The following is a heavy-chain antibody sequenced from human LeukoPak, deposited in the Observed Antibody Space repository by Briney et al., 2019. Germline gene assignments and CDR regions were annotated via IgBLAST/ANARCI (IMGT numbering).Heavy chain of an antibody. D-gene: IGHD2-15*01. CDR1: GGSFSDYY. CDR2: INHSGTT. J-gene: IGHJ4*02. CDR3: ARRGYCSGGSCTPLNY. Sequence: PSETLSLTCAVYGGSFSDYYWSWIRQPPGKGLEWIGEINHSGTTNYNPSLKSRVTISVDTSKNQFSLKLSSVTAADTAVYYCARRGYCSGGSCTPLNYWGQGTQVTVSS. V-gene: IGHV4-34*01.